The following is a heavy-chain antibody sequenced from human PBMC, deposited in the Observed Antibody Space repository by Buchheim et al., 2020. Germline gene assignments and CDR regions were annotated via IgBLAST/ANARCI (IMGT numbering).Heavy chain of an antibody. J-gene: IGHJ6*02. V-gene: IGHV3-15*01. CDR1: GFTFSSYW. CDR3: TTDQLDSDSSGYYYRYYYGMDV. Sequence: EVQLVESGGGLVQPGGSLRLSCAASGFTFSSYWMSWVRQAPGKGLEWVGRIKSKTDGGTTDYASPVKGRFTISKDDSKNTLYLQMNSLKTEDTAVYYCTTDQLDSDSSGYYYRYYYGMDVWGQGTT. CDR2: IKSKTDGGTT. D-gene: IGHD3-22*01.